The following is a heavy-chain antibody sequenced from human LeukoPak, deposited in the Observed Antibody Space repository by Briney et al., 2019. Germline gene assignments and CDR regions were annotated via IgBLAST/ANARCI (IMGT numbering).Heavy chain of an antibody. J-gene: IGHJ5*02. CDR1: GGTFSSYA. CDR2: IIRIFGTA. V-gene: IGHV1-69*05. CDR3: ARVFREYSYGNAWFDP. Sequence: SVKVSCKASGGTFSSYAISWVRQAPGQGLEWMGRIIRIFGTANYAQKFQGRVAITTDESTSTAYMELSSLRSEDTAVYYCARVFREYSYGNAWFDPWGQGTLVTVSS. D-gene: IGHD5-18*01.